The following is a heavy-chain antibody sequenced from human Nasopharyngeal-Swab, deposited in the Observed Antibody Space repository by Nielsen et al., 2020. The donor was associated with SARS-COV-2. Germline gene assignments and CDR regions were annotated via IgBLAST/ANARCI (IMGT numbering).Heavy chain of an antibody. Sequence: SETLSLTCTVSGGSISSYYWSWIRQPPGKGLEWIGYIYYSGSTNYNPPLKSRVTISVDTSKNQFSLKLSSVTAADTAVYYCARWRNRRGYSYALGSYYGMDVWGQGTTVTVSS. CDR2: IYYSGST. CDR3: ARWRNRRGYSYALGSYYGMDV. V-gene: IGHV4-59*01. J-gene: IGHJ6*02. D-gene: IGHD5-18*01. CDR1: GGSISSYY.